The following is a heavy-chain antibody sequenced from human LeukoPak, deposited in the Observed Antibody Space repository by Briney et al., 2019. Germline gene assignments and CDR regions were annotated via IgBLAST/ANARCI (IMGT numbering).Heavy chain of an antibody. CDR3: ARDLYDSSGYYPFDY. CDR1: GYTFTSYR. D-gene: IGHD3-22*01. CDR2: ISAYNGNT. J-gene: IGHJ4*02. Sequence: ASVKVSCKASGYTFTSYRISWVRQAPGQGLEWMGWISAYNGNTNYAQKLQGRVTMTTDTSTSTAYMELRSLRSDDTAVYYCARDLYDSSGYYPFDYWGQGTLVTVSS. V-gene: IGHV1-18*01.